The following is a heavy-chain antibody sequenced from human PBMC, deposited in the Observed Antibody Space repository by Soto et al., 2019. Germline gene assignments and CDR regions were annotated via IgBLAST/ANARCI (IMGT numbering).Heavy chain of an antibody. CDR1: GLTVGSAY. V-gene: IGHV3-66*01. D-gene: IGHD2-2*01. J-gene: IGHJ5*02. CDR3: ARGYCSDTNCYANFFDP. CDR2: IYSARGT. Sequence: EVQLVESGGGLVQPGGSLRLSCSASGLTVGSAYMTWVRQAPGKGLEWVSLIYSARGTQYADSVKGRFTISRDNYKNTLYLQMNILTAEDTAVYYCARGYCSDTNCYANFFDPWGQGTMVTVST.